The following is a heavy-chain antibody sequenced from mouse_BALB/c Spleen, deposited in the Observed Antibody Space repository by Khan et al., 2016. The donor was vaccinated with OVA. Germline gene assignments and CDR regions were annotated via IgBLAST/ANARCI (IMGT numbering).Heavy chain of an antibody. V-gene: IGHV9-1*02. Sequence: QIQLVQSGPELKKPGETVKISCKASGYTFTNYGMNWVKQAPGKGLKWMGWINTYTGEPTSTDDFKGRFAFSLETSASTAYLQINNLKNEDMATYFCARGASYWYFDVWCAGTTVTVSS. CDR1: GYTFTNYG. CDR2: INTYTGEP. J-gene: IGHJ1*01. CDR3: ARGASYWYFDV.